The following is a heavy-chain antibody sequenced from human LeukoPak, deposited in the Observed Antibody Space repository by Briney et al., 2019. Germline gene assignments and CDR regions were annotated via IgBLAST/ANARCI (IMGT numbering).Heavy chain of an antibody. CDR2: INHGGST. D-gene: IGHD1-20*01. CDR1: GGSISSSSYY. J-gene: IGHJ4*02. CDR3: ARGRYNWSY. V-gene: IGHV4-39*07. Sequence: SETLSLTCTVSGGSISSSSYYWSWIRQPPGRGLEWIGEINHGGSTNYNPSLKGRVTISVDTSKNQFSLKLSSVTAADTAVYYCARGRYNWSYWGQGTLVTVSS.